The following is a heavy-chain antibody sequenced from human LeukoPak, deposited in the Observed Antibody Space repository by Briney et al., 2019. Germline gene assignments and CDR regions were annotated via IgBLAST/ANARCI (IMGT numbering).Heavy chain of an antibody. D-gene: IGHD3-10*01. CDR3: AKAANYYGSGSYYKHYFDY. V-gene: IGHV3-23*01. Sequence: ASVKVSCKASGYTFSSYAMSWVRQAPGKGLEWVSAISGSGGSTYYADSVKGRFTISRDNSKNTLYLQMNSLRAEDTAVYYCAKAANYYGSGSYYKHYFDYWGQGTLVTVSS. CDR2: ISGSGGST. J-gene: IGHJ4*02. CDR1: GYTFSSYA.